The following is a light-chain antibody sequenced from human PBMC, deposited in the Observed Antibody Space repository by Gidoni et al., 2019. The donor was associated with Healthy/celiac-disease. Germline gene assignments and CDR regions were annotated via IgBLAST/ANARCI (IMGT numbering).Light chain of an antibody. CDR2: DAS. V-gene: IGKV3-11*01. CDR1: QSVSTY. J-gene: IGKJ1*01. CDR3: QQRSNWPGT. Sequence: EIELTQSPATLSLSPGERATLSYRASQSVSTYLAWYQQKPGQAPRLLIYDASNRATGIPARFSGSGSGTDFTLTISSLEPEDFAVYYCQQRSNWPGTFGQGTKVEIK.